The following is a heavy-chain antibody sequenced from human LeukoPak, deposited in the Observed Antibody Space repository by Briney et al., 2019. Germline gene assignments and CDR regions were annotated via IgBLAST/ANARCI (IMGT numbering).Heavy chain of an antibody. D-gene: IGHD3-3*01. J-gene: IGHJ4*02. CDR2: IYPGDSDT. CDR1: GYIFTNFW. CDR3: ARQFGSGLQSMGYR. V-gene: IGHV5-51*01. Sequence: GESLNISCKGSGYIFTNFWIGWVRQMPGSGLEWMGLIYPGDSDTRYSPSFQGQVTISADKSISTAYLQWSSLKASDTAMYYCARQFGSGLQSMGYRWGQGTLVTVSS.